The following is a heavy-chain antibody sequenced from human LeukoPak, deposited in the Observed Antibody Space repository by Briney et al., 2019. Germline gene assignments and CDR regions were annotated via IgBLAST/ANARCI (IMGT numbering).Heavy chain of an antibody. CDR2: ICYSGSTK. V-gene: IGHV3-48*03. Sequence: GGSLRLSCAASGFTFSSYAMNWVRQAPGKGLEWVSFICYSGSTKYYADSVKGRFTISRDNAKNSLYLQMNSLRAEDTAVYYCAREVPQYYDFWSGYYKREGGFDYWGQGTLVTVSS. D-gene: IGHD3-3*01. CDR3: AREVPQYYDFWSGYYKREGGFDY. J-gene: IGHJ4*02. CDR1: GFTFSSYA.